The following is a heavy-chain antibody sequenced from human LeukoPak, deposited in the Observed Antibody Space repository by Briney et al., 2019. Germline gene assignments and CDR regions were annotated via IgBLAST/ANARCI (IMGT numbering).Heavy chain of an antibody. Sequence: GGSLRLSCAASGFTVSSNYMSWIRQAPGKGLEWVSYISSSGSTIYYADSVKGRFTISRDNAKNSLYLQMNSLRAEDTAVYYCARVGESAVTLDYWGQGTLVTVSS. CDR3: ARVGESAVTLDY. CDR1: GFTVSSNY. J-gene: IGHJ4*02. D-gene: IGHD4-17*01. V-gene: IGHV3-11*01. CDR2: ISSSGSTI.